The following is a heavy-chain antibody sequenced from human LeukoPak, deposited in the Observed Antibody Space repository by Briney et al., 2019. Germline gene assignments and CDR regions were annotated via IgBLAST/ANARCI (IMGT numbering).Heavy chain of an antibody. CDR2: IYYSGST. CDR3: ARYDSSGYYADY. V-gene: IGHV4-31*03. Sequence: SETLSLTCTVSGGSIRSGGYYWSWIRQHPGKGRERIGYIYYSGSTYYNPSLKSRVTISVDTSKNQFSLKLSSVTAADTAVYYCARYDSSGYYADYCGQGTLVTVSS. CDR1: GGSIRSGGYY. D-gene: IGHD3-22*01. J-gene: IGHJ4*02.